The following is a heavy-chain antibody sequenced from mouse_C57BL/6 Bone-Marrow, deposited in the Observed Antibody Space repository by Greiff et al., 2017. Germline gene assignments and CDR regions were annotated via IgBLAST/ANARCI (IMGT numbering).Heavy chain of an antibody. D-gene: IGHD1-1*01. V-gene: IGHV1-59*01. CDR3: ARRGYYDGSSSHWYFDV. Sequence: QVQLQQPGAELVRPGTSVKLSCKASGYTFTSYWMHWVKQRPGQGLEWIGVIDPSDSYTNYNQKFKGKATLTVDTSSSTAYMQLSSLTSEDSAVYYCARRGYYDGSSSHWYFDVWGTGTTVTVSS. CDR1: GYTFTSYW. J-gene: IGHJ1*03. CDR2: IDPSDSYT.